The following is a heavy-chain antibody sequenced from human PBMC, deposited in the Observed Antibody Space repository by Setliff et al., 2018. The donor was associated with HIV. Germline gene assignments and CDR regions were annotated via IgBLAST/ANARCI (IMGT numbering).Heavy chain of an antibody. D-gene: IGHD1-26*01. CDR1: DDSIKSDNYY. Sequence: PSETLSLTCTVSDDSIKSDNYYWSWVRQPAGKGLEWIGRVYITGRIHYNPSLKSRVSLSIDTSKNQFSLNLRSVTAADTAVYYCARRSIVGVTRGFYYYGLDVWGQGTTVTVSS. J-gene: IGHJ6*02. V-gene: IGHV4-61*02. CDR3: ARRSIVGVTRGFYYYGLDV. CDR2: VYITGRI.